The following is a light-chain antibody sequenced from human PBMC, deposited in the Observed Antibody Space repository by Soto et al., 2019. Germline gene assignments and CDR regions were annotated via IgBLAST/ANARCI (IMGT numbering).Light chain of an antibody. V-gene: IGKV1-33*01. CDR2: DAA. J-gene: IGKJ4*01. CDR3: HKYDNVPLN. Sequence: DIQITQSPAALAASVLDRVTLTFHASQDISNYLNWYQQKPGKAPKLLIYDAANLETGVPSRFSGSGSHTHFTFTISSLQPEDFATYYCHKYDNVPLNFGGGNKVDIK. CDR1: QDISNY.